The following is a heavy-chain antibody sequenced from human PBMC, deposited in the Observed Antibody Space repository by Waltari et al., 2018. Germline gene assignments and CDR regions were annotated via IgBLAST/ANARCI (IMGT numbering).Heavy chain of an antibody. CDR2: IKQDGSEK. CDR1: GFTFSSYW. J-gene: IGHJ4*02. V-gene: IGHV3-7*02. D-gene: IGHD1-26*01. Sequence: EVQLVESGGGLVQPGGSLRLSCAASGFTFSSYWRSWVRQAPGKGLEWVANIKQDGSEKYYVDSVKGRFTISRDNAKNSLYLQMNSLRAEDTAVYYCARTGAWEQTPSDYWGQGTLVTVSS. CDR3: ARTGAWEQTPSDY.